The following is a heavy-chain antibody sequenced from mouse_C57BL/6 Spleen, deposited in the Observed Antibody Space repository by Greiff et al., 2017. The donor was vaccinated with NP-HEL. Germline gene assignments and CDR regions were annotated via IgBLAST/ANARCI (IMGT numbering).Heavy chain of an antibody. J-gene: IGHJ3*01. CDR1: GYTFTSYW. Sequence: QVQLQQPGAELVKPGASVKLSCKASGYTFTSYWMQWVKQRPGQGLEWIGEIDPSDSYTNYNQQFKGKATLTVDTSSSTAYMQLSSLTSEDSAGDYGSRGGGNYPWFAYWGQGTLVTVSA. D-gene: IGHD2-1*01. CDR2: IDPSDSYT. CDR3: SRGGGNYPWFAY. V-gene: IGHV1-50*01.